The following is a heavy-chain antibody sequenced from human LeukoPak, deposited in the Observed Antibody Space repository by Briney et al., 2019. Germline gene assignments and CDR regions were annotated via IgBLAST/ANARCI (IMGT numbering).Heavy chain of an antibody. Sequence: GGSLRLSCAASGFTFSSYGMHWVRQAPGKGLEWVAVIWYDGSNKYYADSVKGRSTISRDNSKNTLYLQMNSLRPEDTAVYYCARDPDSSPSLDYWGQGTLVTVSS. CDR1: GFTFSSYG. D-gene: IGHD6-6*01. CDR2: IWYDGSNK. V-gene: IGHV3-33*01. J-gene: IGHJ4*02. CDR3: ARDPDSSPSLDY.